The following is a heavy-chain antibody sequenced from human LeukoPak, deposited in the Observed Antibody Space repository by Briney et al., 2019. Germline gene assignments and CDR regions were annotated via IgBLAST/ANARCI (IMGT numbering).Heavy chain of an antibody. J-gene: IGHJ4*02. Sequence: GGSLRLSCAASGFTFSDYYMSCIRQAPGKGLEWVSYISSSGSTIYYADSVKGRFTISRDNAKNSLYLQMNSPRAEDTAVYYCARAHYYDSSGYPNPFDYWGQGTLDTVSS. CDR3: ARAHYYDSSGYPNPFDY. D-gene: IGHD3-22*01. CDR2: ISSSGSTI. V-gene: IGHV3-11*04. CDR1: GFTFSDYY.